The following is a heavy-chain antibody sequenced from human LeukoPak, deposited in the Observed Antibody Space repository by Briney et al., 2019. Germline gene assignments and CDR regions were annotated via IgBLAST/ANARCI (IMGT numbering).Heavy chain of an antibody. CDR3: AKDYELTGTLIYCFDY. V-gene: IGHV3-9*01. J-gene: IGHJ4*02. D-gene: IGHD1-20*01. CDR1: GFTFDDYA. CDR2: ISWNSGSI. Sequence: AGRSLRLSCAASGFTFDDYAMHWVRQAPGKGLEWVSGISWNSGSIGYADSVKGRFTISRDNAKNSLYLQMNSLRAEDTALYYCAKDYELTGTLIYCFDYWGQGTLVTVSS.